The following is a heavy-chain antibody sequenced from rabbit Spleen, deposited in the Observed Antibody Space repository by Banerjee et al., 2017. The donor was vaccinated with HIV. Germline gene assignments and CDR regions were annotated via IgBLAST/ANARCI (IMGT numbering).Heavy chain of an antibody. CDR1: GFSFSSGYD. CDR2: IDPVFRNT. Sequence: QLEESGGGLVRPEGSLTLTCKASGFSFSSGYDMCWVRQAPGMGLEWIGYIDPVFRNTYYASWVNGRFTISSHNAQNTLYLQLNSLTAADTATYFCARGSATMTLVITGYYLSLWGPGTLVTVS. V-gene: IGHV1S7*01. J-gene: IGHJ4*01. CDR3: ARGSATMTLVITGYYLSL. D-gene: IGHD2-1*01.